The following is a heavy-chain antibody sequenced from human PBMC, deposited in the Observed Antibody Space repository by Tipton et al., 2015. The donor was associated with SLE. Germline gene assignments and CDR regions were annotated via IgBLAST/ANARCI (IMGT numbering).Heavy chain of an antibody. Sequence: TLSLTCTVSGASLSSGDYFWSWIWQSAGKGLEWIGRIYTTGSTHYNPSLQSRVSMSVDTSKNQFSLKLRSMTAADTAIYYCARDGDGSDYWGQGTLVTVSS. D-gene: IGHD6-25*01. CDR3: ARDGDGSDY. V-gene: IGHV4-61*02. J-gene: IGHJ4*02. CDR2: IYTTGST. CDR1: GASLSSGDYF.